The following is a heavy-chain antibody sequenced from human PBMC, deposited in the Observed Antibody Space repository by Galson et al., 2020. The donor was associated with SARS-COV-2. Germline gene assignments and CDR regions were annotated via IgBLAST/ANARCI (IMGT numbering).Heavy chain of an antibody. CDR1: GYSISSGYH. CDR3: ARGNEFRPYRAFKN. V-gene: IGHV4-38-2*01. CDR2: IYHSGNT. D-gene: IGHD3-16*01. Sequence: SETLSLTCAVSGYSISSGYHWGWIRQPPGKGLECIGSIYHSGNTYYNPSLESRVTISVDTSKNQFSLKLRSVTAADTAVYYCARGNEFRPYRAFKNWGQGILVTVSS. J-gene: IGHJ4*02.